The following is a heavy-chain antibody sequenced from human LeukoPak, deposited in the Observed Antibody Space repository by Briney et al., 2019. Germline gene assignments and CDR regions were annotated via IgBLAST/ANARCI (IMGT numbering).Heavy chain of an antibody. CDR2: IYYSGTT. Sequence: SETLSLTCTVSGASISSYYWSWIRQPPGKGLEWIGYIYYSGTTNSSPSLKSRVTISVDTSKNQFSLKLSSVTDADTAVYYCARHSPSGGYFDYWGQGILVTVSS. D-gene: IGHD3-10*01. CDR1: GASISSYY. V-gene: IGHV4-59*08. J-gene: IGHJ4*02. CDR3: ARHSPSGGYFDY.